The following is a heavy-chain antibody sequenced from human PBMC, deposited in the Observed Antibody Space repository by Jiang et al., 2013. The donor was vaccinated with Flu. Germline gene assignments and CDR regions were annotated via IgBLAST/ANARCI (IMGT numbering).Heavy chain of an antibody. J-gene: IGHJ3*02. Sequence: KSRVTISVDTSKNQFSLKLSSVTAADTAVYYCAESRGGLGGDAFDIWGQGTMVTVSS. CDR3: AESRGGLGGDAFDI. V-gene: IGHV4-30-2*05. D-gene: IGHD3-16*01.